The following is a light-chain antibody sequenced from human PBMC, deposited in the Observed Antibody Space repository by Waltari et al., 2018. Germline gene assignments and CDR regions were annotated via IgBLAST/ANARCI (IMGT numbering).Light chain of an antibody. J-gene: IGLJ1*01. V-gene: IGLV2-11*01. Sequence: SALTQPRSVSGSPGQSVTISCTGRNSDLGASSSVSWYQQHPGRAPKLMIYDVNKRPSGVPRRFSGSKSGNTASLTISGLQAEDETDYYCSSYAGGSLFVFGDGTKVTVL. CDR1: NSDLGASSS. CDR3: SSYAGGSLFV. CDR2: DVN.